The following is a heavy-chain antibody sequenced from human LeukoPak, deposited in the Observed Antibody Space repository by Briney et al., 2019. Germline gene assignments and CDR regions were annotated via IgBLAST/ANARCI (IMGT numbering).Heavy chain of an antibody. CDR1: GYTFTSYG. CDR2: ISAYNGNT. J-gene: IGHJ4*02. Sequence: EASVKVSCKASGYTFTSYGISWVRQAPGQGLEWMGWISAYNGNTNYAQKLRGRVTMTTDTSTSAAYMELRSLRSDDTAVYYCARSAPYYDFWSGPDYWGQGTLVTVSS. V-gene: IGHV1-18*01. D-gene: IGHD3-3*01. CDR3: ARSAPYYDFWSGPDY.